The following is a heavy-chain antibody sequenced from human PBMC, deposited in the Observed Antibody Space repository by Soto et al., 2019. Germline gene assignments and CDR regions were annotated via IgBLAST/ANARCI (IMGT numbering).Heavy chain of an antibody. Sequence: SETLSLTCTVSGGSISSYYWSWIRQPPGKGLEWIGYIYYSGSTNYNPSLKSRVTISVDTSKNQFSLNLSSVTAADTAVYYCARVPYDFWSGPPHYYYMDVWGKGTTVTVSS. D-gene: IGHD3-3*01. CDR3: ARVPYDFWSGPPHYYYMDV. CDR2: IYYSGST. J-gene: IGHJ6*03. CDR1: GGSISSYY. V-gene: IGHV4-59*01.